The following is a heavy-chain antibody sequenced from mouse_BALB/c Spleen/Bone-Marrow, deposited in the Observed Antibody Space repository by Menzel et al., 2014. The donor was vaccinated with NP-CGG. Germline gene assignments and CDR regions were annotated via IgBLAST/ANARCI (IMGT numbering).Heavy chain of an antibody. Sequence: EVQRVESGGDLVKPGGPLKLSCAASGFTFSSYGMSWVRQTPDKRLEWVATISSGGSYTYYPDSVKGRFTISRDNAKNTLYLQMSSLKSEDTAMYYCARIYYGNYVNYWGQGTTLTVSS. CDR1: GFTFSSYG. CDR3: ARIYYGNYVNY. V-gene: IGHV5-6*01. J-gene: IGHJ2*01. CDR2: ISSGGSYT. D-gene: IGHD2-1*01.